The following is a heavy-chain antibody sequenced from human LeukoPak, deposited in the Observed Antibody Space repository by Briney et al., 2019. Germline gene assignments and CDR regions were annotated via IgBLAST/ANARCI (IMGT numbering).Heavy chain of an antibody. V-gene: IGHV3-23*01. CDR2: ISDSGGTT. D-gene: IGHD6-19*01. CDR1: GFTFSNLA. CDR3: AKDARRYSGWYFFDH. Sequence: GGSLILSCVASGFTFSNLAMGWVRQAPGKGLEWVSVISDSGGTTYYADSVKGRFTISRDNSRNTLYLQMNSLRVDDTAVYYCAKDARRYSGWYFFDHWGQGTLVTVSS. J-gene: IGHJ4*02.